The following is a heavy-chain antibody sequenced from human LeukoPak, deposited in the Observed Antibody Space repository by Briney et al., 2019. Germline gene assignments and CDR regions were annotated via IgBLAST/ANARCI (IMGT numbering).Heavy chain of an antibody. CDR2: IRFDGSKK. CDR1: GIPLNIFG. J-gene: IGHJ4*02. CDR3: AKSLGYDSNGPPYD. D-gene: IGHD3-22*01. V-gene: IGHV3-30*02. Sequence: WGSPRLSFAAAGIPLNIFGMHWGRQAPGQGLGGGAFIRFDGSKKYSADSVKGRFTISRDNSKNTLYLQMNSLTGDDTAMYYCAKSLGYDSNGPPYDWGQGTLVTVSS.